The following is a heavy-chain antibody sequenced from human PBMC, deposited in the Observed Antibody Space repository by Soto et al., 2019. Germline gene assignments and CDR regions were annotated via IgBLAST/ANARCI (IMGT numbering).Heavy chain of an antibody. D-gene: IGHD7-27*01. CDR1: GFTFSSSW. CDR2: MDPDGSVR. Sequence: GGSLRLSCAASGFTFSSSWRYWVRQTPGGGLVWASRMDPDGSVRDYADSVKGRFTISRDNAKNTLYLQMNSLRAEDTAVYYCARATMGTLDYWGQGIVVT. V-gene: IGHV3-74*01. CDR3: ARATMGTLDY. J-gene: IGHJ4*02.